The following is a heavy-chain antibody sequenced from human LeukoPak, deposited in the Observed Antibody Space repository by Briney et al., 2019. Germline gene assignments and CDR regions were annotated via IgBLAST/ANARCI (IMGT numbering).Heavy chain of an antibody. J-gene: IGHJ4*02. CDR1: GGSISSGSYY. V-gene: IGHV4-61*02. CDR2: IYTSGST. D-gene: IGHD3-10*01. Sequence: PSETLSLTCTVSGGSISSGSYYWSWIRQPAGKGLEWIGRIYTSGSTNYNPSLKSRIIISLDTSKNQFSLKLSSVTAADTAVYYCAGAYFYGSGIGYWGPGTLVTVSS. CDR3: AGAYFYGSGIGY.